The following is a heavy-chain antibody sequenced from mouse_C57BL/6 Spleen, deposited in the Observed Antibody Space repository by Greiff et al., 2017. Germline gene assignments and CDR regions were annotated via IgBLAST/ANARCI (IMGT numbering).Heavy chain of an antibody. D-gene: IGHD4-1*01. CDR3: ARGDPNSYAMDY. J-gene: IGHJ4*01. Sequence: QVHVKQPGAELVMPGASVKLSCKASGYTFTSYWMHWVKQRPGQGLEWIGEIDPSDSYTNYNQKFKGKSTLTVDKSSSTAYMQLSSLTSEDSAVYYCARGDPNSYAMDYWGQGTSVTVSS. V-gene: IGHV1-69*01. CDR1: GYTFTSYW. CDR2: IDPSDSYT.